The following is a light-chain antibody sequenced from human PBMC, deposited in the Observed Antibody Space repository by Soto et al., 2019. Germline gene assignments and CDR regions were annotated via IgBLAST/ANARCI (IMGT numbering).Light chain of an antibody. CDR2: WAS. CDR3: QQYYNTPSIT. CDR1: QSVLYSSNNKNY. Sequence: IVMTQSPDSLAVSLGERATINCKSSQSVLYSSNNKNYLAWYQQKPGQPPRLLIYWASTRESGVPDRFSGSGSGTDFTLTISSLQADDVAVYYCQQYYNTPSITFGQGTRLEIK. V-gene: IGKV4-1*01. J-gene: IGKJ5*01.